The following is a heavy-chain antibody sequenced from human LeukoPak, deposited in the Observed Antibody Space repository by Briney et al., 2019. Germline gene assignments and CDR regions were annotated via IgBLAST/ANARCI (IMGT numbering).Heavy chain of an antibody. CDR3: ASNAGYSSGWYAIDAFDI. CDR1: GCTLTELS. D-gene: IGHD6-19*01. V-gene: IGHV1-24*01. J-gene: IGHJ3*02. CDR2: FDPEDGET. Sequence: GASVKVSCKVSGCTLTELSMHWVRQAPGKGLEWMGGFDPEDGETIYAQKFQGRVTMTEDTSTDTAYMELSSLRSEDTAVYYCASNAGYSSGWYAIDAFDIWGQGTMVTVSS.